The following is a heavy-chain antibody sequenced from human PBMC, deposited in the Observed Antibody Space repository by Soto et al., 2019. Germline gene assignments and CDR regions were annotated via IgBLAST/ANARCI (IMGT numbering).Heavy chain of an antibody. D-gene: IGHD3-10*01. CDR1: GFTFSSYW. CDR2: MNEDGGTT. Sequence: PGGSLRLSCAASGFTFSSYWMHWVRQAPGKGLVWVSRMNEDGGTTDYADSVKGRFTISRDNAKNTLYLQMNSLRVEDTAVYNCASDLSGRADVWGQGTTVTLSS. V-gene: IGHV3-74*01. J-gene: IGHJ6*02. CDR3: ASDLSGRADV.